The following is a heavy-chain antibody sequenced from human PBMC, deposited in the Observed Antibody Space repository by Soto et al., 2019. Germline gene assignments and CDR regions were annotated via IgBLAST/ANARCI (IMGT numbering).Heavy chain of an antibody. CDR1: GYSFSTNW. CDR3: ARHNHGFDY. V-gene: IGHV5-51*01. J-gene: IGHJ4*02. Sequence: PGESLKISCKESGYSFSTNWIAWVRQMPGKGLEWVGVIYCGDSDTRYSPSFQGQVTLSVDKSINTVYLQWSSLKASDTAIYYCARHNHGFDYWGQGTLVTVSS. CDR2: IYCGDSDT.